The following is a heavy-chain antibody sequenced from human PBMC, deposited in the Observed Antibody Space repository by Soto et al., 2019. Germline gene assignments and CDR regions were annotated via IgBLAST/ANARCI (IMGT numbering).Heavy chain of an antibody. Sequence: SVKVSCKASGGTFSSYTISWVRQAPGQGLEWMGRIIPILGIANYAQKFQGRVTITADKSTSTAYMELSSLRSEDTAVYYCARVKGIAVAGTGAYYFDYWGQGTLVTVSS. CDR2: IIPILGIA. V-gene: IGHV1-69*02. CDR1: GGTFSSYT. D-gene: IGHD6-19*01. J-gene: IGHJ4*02. CDR3: ARVKGIAVAGTGAYYFDY.